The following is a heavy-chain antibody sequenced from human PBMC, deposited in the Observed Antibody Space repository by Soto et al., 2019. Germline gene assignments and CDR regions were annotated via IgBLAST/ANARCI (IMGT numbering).Heavy chain of an antibody. CDR2: ISYDGSNK. D-gene: IGHD6-6*01. J-gene: IGHJ1*01. CDR3: AKADLGGSSSGGEYFQH. Sequence: QVQLVESGGGVVQPGRSLRLSCAASGFTFSSYGMHWVRQAPGKGLEWVAVISYDGSNKYYADSVKGRFTISRDNSKNTLYLQMNSLRAEDTAVYYCAKADLGGSSSGGEYFQHWGQGTLVTVSS. CDR1: GFTFSSYG. V-gene: IGHV3-30*18.